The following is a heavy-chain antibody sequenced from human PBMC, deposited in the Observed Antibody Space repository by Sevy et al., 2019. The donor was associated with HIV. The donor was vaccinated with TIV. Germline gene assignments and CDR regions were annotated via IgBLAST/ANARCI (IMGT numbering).Heavy chain of an antibody. D-gene: IGHD1-1*01. CDR3: ARDSTTRPRVLDY. CDR1: GGSISSYF. CDR2: IYFTGNT. Sequence: SETLSLTCSVSGGSISSYFWTWVRQSPGKGLEWIGNIYFTGNTDYSTALKSRVILSLDTSKSQFSLTLKSVSAADTAIYFCARDSTTRPRVLDYWGQGTLVTVSS. J-gene: IGHJ4*02. V-gene: IGHV4-59*01.